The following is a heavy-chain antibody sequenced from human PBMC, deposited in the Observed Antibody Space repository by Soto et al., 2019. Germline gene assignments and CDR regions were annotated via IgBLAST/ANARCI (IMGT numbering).Heavy chain of an antibody. CDR3: ARVVPWDDYWYFDL. CDR2: IYTSGRT. V-gene: IGHV4-4*07. CDR1: GGSISSYY. Sequence: QVQLQESGPGLVKPSETLSLTCTVSGGSISSYYWSWIRQPAGKGLEWIGRIYTSGRTNYNPSLKSRVTMSVDTSKNQFSLKPSSVTAADPAVYYCARVVPWDDYWYFDLWGRGTLVTVSS. D-gene: IGHD1-26*01. J-gene: IGHJ2*01.